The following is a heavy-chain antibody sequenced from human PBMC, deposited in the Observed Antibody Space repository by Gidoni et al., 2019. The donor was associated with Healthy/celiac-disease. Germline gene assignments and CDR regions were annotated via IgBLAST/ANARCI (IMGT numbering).Heavy chain of an antibody. V-gene: IGHV4-34*01. CDR1: GGSFSGYY. Sequence: QVQLQQWGAGLLKPSETLSLTCAVYGGSFSGYYWSWIRQPPGKGLEWIGEINHSGSTNYNPSLKSRVTISVDTSKNQFSLKLSSVTAADTAVYYCASGLEGIVATTAQGLSFDYWGQGTLVTVSS. J-gene: IGHJ4*02. CDR3: ASGLEGIVATTAQGLSFDY. CDR2: INHSGST. D-gene: IGHD5-12*01.